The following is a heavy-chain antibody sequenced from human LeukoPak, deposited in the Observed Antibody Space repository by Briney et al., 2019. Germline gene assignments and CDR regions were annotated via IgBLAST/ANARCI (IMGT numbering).Heavy chain of an antibody. J-gene: IGHJ4*02. CDR1: GYTLTDYY. D-gene: IGHD2-15*01. Sequence: ASVKVSCKSSGYTLTDYYIRWARQAPGQGLEWMGWINPNSGGTNCAQKFQGRVTMTRDTSISTAYMELSSLRSDDTAVYYCARDPSTAIVDLDYWGQGTVVTVSS. V-gene: IGHV1-2*02. CDR3: ARDPSTAIVDLDY. CDR2: INPNSGGT.